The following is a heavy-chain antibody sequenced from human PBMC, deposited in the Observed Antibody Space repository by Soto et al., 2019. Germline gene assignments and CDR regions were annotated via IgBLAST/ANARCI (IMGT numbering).Heavy chain of an antibody. CDR2: ITINGNT. CDR1: GAYISDFS. CDR3: ARETGENWTYEAH. J-gene: IGHJ1*01. D-gene: IGHD1-7*01. Sequence: PSETLSLTCRVSGAYISDFSWSRIRQPAGRGLEWIGRITINGNTQKNPSFKSRVTMSIDTSRNHFSLNLQSATAADTALYYCARETGENWTYEAHWGPGTLVTVSS. V-gene: IGHV4-4*07.